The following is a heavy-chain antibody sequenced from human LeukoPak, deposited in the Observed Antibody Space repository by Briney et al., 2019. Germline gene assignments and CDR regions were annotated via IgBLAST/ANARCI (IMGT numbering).Heavy chain of an antibody. J-gene: IGHJ4*02. V-gene: IGHV4-59*08. D-gene: IGHD3-9*01. Sequence: SQTLSLTCTVSGGSISSYYWSWIRQPPGKGLEWIGYIYYSGSTNYNPSLKSRVTISVDTSKNQFSLKLSSVTAADTAVYYCAGLHRSDYDILTGYQFDYWGQGTLVTVSS. CDR1: GGSISSYY. CDR3: AGLHRSDYDILTGYQFDY. CDR2: IYYSGST.